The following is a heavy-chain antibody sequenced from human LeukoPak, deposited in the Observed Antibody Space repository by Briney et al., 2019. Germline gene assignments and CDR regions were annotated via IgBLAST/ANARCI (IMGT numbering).Heavy chain of an antibody. Sequence: GGSLRLPCGASGLSFNNYGIHWARQTPGKGLEWVAFIPYDESNKYYADFLKGRFIISRDSSNNTVFLQMNSLRVEDTAVYYCAKETLPGFLSEGFDFWGQGIQVTVSS. CDR3: AKETLPGFLSEGFDF. CDR2: IPYDESNK. D-gene: IGHD2-21*01. CDR1: GLSFNNYG. V-gene: IGHV3-30*02. J-gene: IGHJ4*02.